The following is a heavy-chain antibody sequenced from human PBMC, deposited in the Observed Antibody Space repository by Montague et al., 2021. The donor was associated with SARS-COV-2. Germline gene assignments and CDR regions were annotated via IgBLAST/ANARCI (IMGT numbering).Heavy chain of an antibody. CDR3: ARGWVATIPHMDN. CDR1: GDSVSSNSAA. J-gene: IGHJ4*02. D-gene: IGHD5-12*01. CDR2: TYYRSKWHN. Sequence: CAISGDSVSSNSAAWNWIGQSPSRGLEWLGRTYYRSKWHNDYAVSVKSRITINPDTSKNQFSLQLKSVTPEDMAVYYCARGWVATIPHMDNWGQGSLVIVSS. V-gene: IGHV6-1*01.